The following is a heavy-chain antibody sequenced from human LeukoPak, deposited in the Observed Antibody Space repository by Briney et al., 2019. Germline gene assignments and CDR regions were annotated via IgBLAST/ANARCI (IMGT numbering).Heavy chain of an antibody. J-gene: IGHJ4*02. CDR1: GGSISSGSYY. Sequence: SQTLSLTCTVSGGSISSGSYYWSWIRQPAGKGLEWIGRIYTSGSTNYNPSLKSRVTISVDTSKNQFSLKLSSVTAADTAVYYCAIATYGFDDYWGQGTLVTVSS. V-gene: IGHV4-61*02. CDR3: AIATYGFDDY. CDR2: IYTSGST. D-gene: IGHD3-10*01.